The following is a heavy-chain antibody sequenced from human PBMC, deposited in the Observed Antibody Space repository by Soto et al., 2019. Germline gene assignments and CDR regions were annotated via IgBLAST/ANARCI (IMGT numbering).Heavy chain of an antibody. V-gene: IGHV3-74*01. Sequence: EVQLVESGGGLVQPGGSLRLSCAASGFTFSSYWMHWVHQAPGKGLVWVSHINTDGSSTNYADSVKGRFTISRDTATNTLYLQMNSLRAEDTAVYYCAQDSGHDSEALDIWGQGTMVTVSS. CDR1: GFTFSSYW. D-gene: IGHD5-12*01. CDR3: AQDSGHDSEALDI. J-gene: IGHJ3*02. CDR2: INTDGSST.